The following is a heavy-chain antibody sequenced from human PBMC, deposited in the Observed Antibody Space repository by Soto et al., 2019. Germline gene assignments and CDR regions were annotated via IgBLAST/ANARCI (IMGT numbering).Heavy chain of an antibody. CDR1: GYKFGSAW. CDR3: ARQLSHICDS. Sequence: PGESLKISCKGVGYKFGSAWIGWVRQMPGKGLEWMGIIKPGTSDIRYSPSCRGHVTISADEAVSTAYLQWSSLKASDTAMYYCARQLSHICDSWGQGARVTAPQ. V-gene: IGHV5-51*01. J-gene: IGHJ4*02. CDR2: IKPGTSDI. D-gene: IGHD3-3*02.